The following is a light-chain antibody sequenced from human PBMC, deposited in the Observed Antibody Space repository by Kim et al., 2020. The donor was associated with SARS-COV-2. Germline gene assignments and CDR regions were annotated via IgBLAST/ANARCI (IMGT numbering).Light chain of an antibody. CDR2: LNSDGSH. Sequence: QLVLTQLPSASAPLGATVKLTCTLSSGHSNNAIAWHQQQPEKGPRYLMKLNSDGSHTKGDGIPDRFSGSSSGAERYLIISSLQSEDEADYYCQTWGTGNWVFGGGTQLTVL. CDR3: QTWGTGNWV. V-gene: IGLV4-69*01. J-gene: IGLJ3*02. CDR1: SGHSNNA.